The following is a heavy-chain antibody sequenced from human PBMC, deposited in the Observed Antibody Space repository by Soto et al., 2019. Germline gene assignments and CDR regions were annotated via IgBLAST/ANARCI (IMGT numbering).Heavy chain of an antibody. V-gene: IGHV3-23*01. D-gene: IGHD1-26*01. Sequence: GGSLRPSCVASGSSFGTYAMTWVRQVPGKGLEWVSTISGGVGSTFYADSVKGRFTISRDICKKMLFLHMNDLRGEDTGTYYCAKGAAQDFDYWGRGTLVTVSS. CDR3: AKGAAQDFDY. CDR1: GSSFGTYA. CDR2: ISGGVGST. J-gene: IGHJ4*02.